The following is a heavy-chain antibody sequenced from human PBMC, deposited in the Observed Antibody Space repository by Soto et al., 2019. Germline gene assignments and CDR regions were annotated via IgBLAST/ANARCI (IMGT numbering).Heavy chain of an antibody. CDR3: TRDERDYSYGADV. J-gene: IGHJ6*02. CDR1: GGSMRSYY. D-gene: IGHD2-21*01. Sequence: QVQLQESGPGLVKPSETLSLTCTVSGGSMRSYYWSWIRQPAGKGLEWIGRIYADGGTTYNPSLKSRVAMSVDSSKNQCSLKLSSVTAADTAVYYCTRDERDYSYGADVWGPGTTVTVSS. V-gene: IGHV4-4*07. CDR2: IYADGGT.